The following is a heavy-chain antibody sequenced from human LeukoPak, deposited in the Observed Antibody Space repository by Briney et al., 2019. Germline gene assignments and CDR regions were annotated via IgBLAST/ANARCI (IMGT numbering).Heavy chain of an antibody. CDR2: IIPIFGTA. J-gene: IGHJ4*02. Sequence: SVKVSCKASGGTFSSYAISWVRQAPGRGLEWMGGIIPIFGTANYAQKFQGRVTITADESTSTAYMELSSLRSEDTAVYYCARGATVVTYYFDYWGQGTLVTVSS. V-gene: IGHV1-69*13. CDR1: GGTFSSYA. CDR3: ARGATVVTYYFDY. D-gene: IGHD4-23*01.